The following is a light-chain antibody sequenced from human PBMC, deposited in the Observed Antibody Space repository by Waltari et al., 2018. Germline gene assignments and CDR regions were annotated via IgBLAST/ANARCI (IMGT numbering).Light chain of an antibody. CDR2: LNSDGSH. CDR3: QTCGTGIHVV. CDR1: SGHSTYA. Sequence: QPVLTQSPSASASLGASVTLTCTLSSGHSTYAIAWHLQQPEKGPRFVMKLNSDGSHHRGDGIPDRFSCSSSGAERFLTISSLQSEDEADYYCQTCGTGIHVVFGGGTKLTVL. J-gene: IGLJ2*01. V-gene: IGLV4-69*01.